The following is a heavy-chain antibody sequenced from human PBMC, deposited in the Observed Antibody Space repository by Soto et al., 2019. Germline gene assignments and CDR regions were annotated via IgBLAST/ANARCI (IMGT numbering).Heavy chain of an antibody. D-gene: IGHD3-3*01. Sequence: ASVKVSCKASGYTFTSYGISWVRQAPGQGLEWMGWISAYNGKTNYAQKFQGRVTMTTDTSTSTAYMELRSLRSDDTAVYYCAREGLVSAGFYYGMDVWGQGTTVTVSS. CDR3: AREGLVSAGFYYGMDV. CDR2: ISAYNGKT. J-gene: IGHJ6*02. V-gene: IGHV1-18*01. CDR1: GYTFTSYG.